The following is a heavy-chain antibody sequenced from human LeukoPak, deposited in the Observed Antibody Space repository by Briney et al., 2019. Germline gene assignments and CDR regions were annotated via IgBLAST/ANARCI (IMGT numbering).Heavy chain of an antibody. CDR3: ARGPIVLDY. V-gene: IGHV1-18*01. J-gene: IGHJ4*02. D-gene: IGHD1-26*01. CDR1: GYTFTSYG. CDR2: ISTYTGDT. Sequence: PTASVKVSCKASGYTFTSYGVGWVRQAPGQGLEWMGWISTYTGDTKYAQKLQGRVTLTTDTSTSTAYMELRSLRSDDTAVYYCARGPIVLDYWGQGTLVTVSS.